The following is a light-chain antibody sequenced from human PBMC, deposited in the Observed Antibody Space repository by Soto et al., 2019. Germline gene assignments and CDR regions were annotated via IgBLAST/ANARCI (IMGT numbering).Light chain of an antibody. CDR2: DAS. Sequence: EIVLTQSPATLSLAPGDRATLSCRASQSVSGYLAWYQQKPGQAPRLIIYDASKRATGIPARFSGRGFGTDFTLTISRLEPEDFAVYYCQQRSNWRTFGQGTKV. J-gene: IGKJ1*01. CDR1: QSVSGY. V-gene: IGKV3-11*01. CDR3: QQRSNWRT.